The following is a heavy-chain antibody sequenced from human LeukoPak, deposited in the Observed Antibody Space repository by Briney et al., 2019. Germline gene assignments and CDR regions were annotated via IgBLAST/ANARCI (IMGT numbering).Heavy chain of an antibody. Sequence: GASVKVSCKASGGTFSSYAISWVRQAPGQGLEWMGGIIPIFGTANYAQKFQGRVTITADESTSTAYMELSNLRSEDTAVYYCARDQTTDIPAGISVVVKDDAFDIWGQGTMVTVSS. V-gene: IGHV1-69*13. J-gene: IGHJ3*02. CDR1: GGTFSSYA. D-gene: IGHD3-22*01. CDR2: IIPIFGTA. CDR3: ARDQTTDIPAGISVVVKDDAFDI.